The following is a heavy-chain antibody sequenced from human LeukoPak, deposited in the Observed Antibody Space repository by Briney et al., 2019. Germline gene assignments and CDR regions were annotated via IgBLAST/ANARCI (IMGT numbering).Heavy chain of an antibody. CDR3: ARDFWSGSTWFDP. D-gene: IGHD3-3*01. CDR2: ISSSISYI. V-gene: IGHV3-21*01. CDR1: GFTFGSYS. J-gene: IGHJ5*02. Sequence: GGSLRLSCAASGFTFGSYSMNWVRQAPGKGLDWDSSISSSISYIYYADSLKGRFTISRDNAKNSLYLQINSLRAEDTAVYYCARDFWSGSTWFDPWGQGTLLTVSS.